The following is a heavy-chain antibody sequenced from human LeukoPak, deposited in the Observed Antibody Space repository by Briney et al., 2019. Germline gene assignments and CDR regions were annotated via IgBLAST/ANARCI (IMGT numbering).Heavy chain of an antibody. D-gene: IGHD4-17*01. CDR3: ARDRGAGDYGDYYYYMDV. CDR1: GFTFSSYA. J-gene: IGHJ6*03. V-gene: IGHV3-30*04. Sequence: GGSLRLSCAASGFTFSSYAMHWVRQAPGKGLEWVAVISYDGSNKYYADSVKGRFTISRDNSKNTLYLQMNSLRAEDTAVYYCARDRGAGDYGDYYYYMDVWGKGTTVTIPS. CDR2: ISYDGSNK.